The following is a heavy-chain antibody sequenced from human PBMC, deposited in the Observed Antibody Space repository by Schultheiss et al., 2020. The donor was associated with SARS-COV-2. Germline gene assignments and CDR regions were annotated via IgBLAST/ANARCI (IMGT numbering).Heavy chain of an antibody. J-gene: IGHJ6*02. CDR3: ARDEVSGYYYYYYGMDV. CDR1: GYTFSNYG. Sequence: ASVKVSCKASGYTFSNYGINWVRQATGQGLEWMGWMNPNSGNTGYAQKFQGRVTMTRNTSTSTAYMELSRLRSEDTAVYYCARDEVSGYYYYYYGMDVWGQGTTVTVSS. D-gene: IGHD3-22*01. V-gene: IGHV1-8*02. CDR2: MNPNSGNT.